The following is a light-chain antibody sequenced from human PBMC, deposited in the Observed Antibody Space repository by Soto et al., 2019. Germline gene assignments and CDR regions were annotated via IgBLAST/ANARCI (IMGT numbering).Light chain of an antibody. V-gene: IGLV4-69*01. J-gene: IGLJ2*01. CDR3: QTWGTGIHVV. CDR1: SGHSSYA. CDR2: LNSDGSH. Sequence: QPVLTQSPSASASLGASVKLTCTLSSGHSSYAIAWHQQQPEKGPRYLMKLNSDGSHSKGDGIPDRFSGSSSGAERYLTISRLQYEDEDDYYCQTWGTGIHVVFGGGTKVTVL.